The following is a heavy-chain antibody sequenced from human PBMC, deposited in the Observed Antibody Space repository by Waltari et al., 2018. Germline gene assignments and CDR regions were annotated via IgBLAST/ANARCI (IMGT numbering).Heavy chain of an antibody. D-gene: IGHD4-17*01. V-gene: IGHV4-39*07. Sequence: QLQLQESGPGLVKPSETLSLTCTVSGASVSRRINYWGWIRQSPGKGLEWIGSITHSGSSYYNPSLRSRVTLLVDTSKNPFSLRVNSVTAADMALYYCARHMTTVTTSSFVYWGQGALVTVSS. CDR1: GASVSRRINY. J-gene: IGHJ4*02. CDR3: ARHMTTVTTSSFVY. CDR2: ITHSGSS.